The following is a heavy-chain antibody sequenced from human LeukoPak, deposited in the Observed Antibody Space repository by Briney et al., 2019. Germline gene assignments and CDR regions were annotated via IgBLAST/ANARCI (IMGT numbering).Heavy chain of an antibody. V-gene: IGHV4-34*01. CDR1: GGSFSGYY. Sequence: SETLSLTCAVYGGSFSGYYWSWIRQPPGKGLEWIGEINHTGNTNYNPSLKSRVTISVDTSKNQFSLKLSSVTAADTAMYYCARDGDYLGQGTLVTVSS. CDR3: ARDGDY. J-gene: IGHJ4*02. CDR2: INHTGNT.